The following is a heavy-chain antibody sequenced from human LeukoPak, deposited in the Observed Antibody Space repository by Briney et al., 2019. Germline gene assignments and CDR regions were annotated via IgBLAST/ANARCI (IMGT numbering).Heavy chain of an antibody. Sequence: GGSLRLSCAASGFTFSSYAMSWVRQAPGKGLEWVSAISGSDGSTYYADSVKGRFTISRDNSKNTLYLQMNSLRAEDTAVYYCARVVVFLEWLLWDYWGQGTLVTVSS. J-gene: IGHJ4*02. D-gene: IGHD3-3*02. CDR3: ARVVVFLEWLLWDY. CDR1: GFTFSSYA. V-gene: IGHV3-23*01. CDR2: ISGSDGST.